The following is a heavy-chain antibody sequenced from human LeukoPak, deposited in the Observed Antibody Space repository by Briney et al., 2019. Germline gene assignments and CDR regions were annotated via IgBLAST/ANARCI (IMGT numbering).Heavy chain of an antibody. CDR2: IYYSGST. D-gene: IGHD1-26*01. Sequence: PSETLSLTCTVSGCSISSSSYYWGWIRQPPGKGLEWIGSIYYSGSTYYNPSLKSRVTISVDTSKNQFSLKLSSVTAADTAVYYCARLSVIVGATIAHDAFDIWGQGTMVTVSS. CDR3: ARLSVIVGATIAHDAFDI. J-gene: IGHJ3*02. V-gene: IGHV4-39*01. CDR1: GCSISSSSYY.